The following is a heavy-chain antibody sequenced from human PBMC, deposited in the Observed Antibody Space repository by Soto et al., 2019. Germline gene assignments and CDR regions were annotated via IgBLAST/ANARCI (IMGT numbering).Heavy chain of an antibody. J-gene: IGHJ4*02. V-gene: IGHV3-23*01. D-gene: IGHD7-27*01. CDR3: ATSLGRRSGF. CDR1: GFSFNTYA. Sequence: EVQLLESGGGLVQPGGSLRLSCAASGFSFNTYAMTWVHQAPGKGLEWLSEITSGGENSYYIDSVKGRFTISRRNSKNPLFLQLNDLRGEDTAVYYCATSLGRRSGFWGQGTLVTVSS. CDR2: ITSGGENS.